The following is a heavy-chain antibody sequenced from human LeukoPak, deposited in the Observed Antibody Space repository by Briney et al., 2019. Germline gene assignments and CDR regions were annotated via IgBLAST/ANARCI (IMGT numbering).Heavy chain of an antibody. CDR2: IIPIFGTA. Sequence: ASVKVSCKAPGGTFSSYAISWVRQAPGQGLEWMGGIIPIFGTANYAQKFQGRVTITADESTSTAYMELSSLRSEDTAVYYCARGDSGSYSELFDYWGQGTLVTVSS. D-gene: IGHD1-26*01. J-gene: IGHJ4*02. V-gene: IGHV1-69*01. CDR3: ARGDSGSYSELFDY. CDR1: GGTFSSYA.